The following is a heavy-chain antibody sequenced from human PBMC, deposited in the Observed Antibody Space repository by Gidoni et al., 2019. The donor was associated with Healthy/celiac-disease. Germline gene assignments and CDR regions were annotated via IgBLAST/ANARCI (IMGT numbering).Heavy chain of an antibody. V-gene: IGHV3-53*01. CDR2: IYSGGST. J-gene: IGHJ2*01. CDR1: GFTVSSHY. Sequence: EVQLVESGGGLIQPGGSLRLSCAASGFTVSSHYMSWVRQAPGKGLEWVSVIYSGGSTYYADSVKGRFTISRDNSKNTLYLQMNSLRAEDTAVYYCARPSVDTAMVTNSGWYFDLWGRGTLVTVSS. D-gene: IGHD5-18*01. CDR3: ARPSVDTAMVTNSGWYFDL.